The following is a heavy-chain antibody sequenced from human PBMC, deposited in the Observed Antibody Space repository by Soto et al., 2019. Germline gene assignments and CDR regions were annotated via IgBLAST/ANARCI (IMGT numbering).Heavy chain of an antibody. J-gene: IGHJ4*02. Sequence: GGSLRLSCAVSGFTFTRYSMNWVRQAPGKGLERVSSISSTTNYIYYGDSMKGRFTISRDNAKNSLYLEMNSLRAEDTAVYYCARESEDLTSNFDYWGQGTLVTVSS. CDR2: ISSTTNYI. CDR1: GFTFTRYS. CDR3: ARESEDLTSNFDY. V-gene: IGHV3-21*06.